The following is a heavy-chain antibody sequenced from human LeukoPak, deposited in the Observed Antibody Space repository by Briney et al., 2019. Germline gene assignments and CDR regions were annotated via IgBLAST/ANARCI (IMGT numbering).Heavy chain of an antibody. Sequence: ASVKVSCKASGYTFTVYCMHWVRQAPGQGLEWMGWINPNSGGTKYAQKFQGRVTMTRDTSISTAYMELSRLRSDDTAVYYCARAPHYDSDAFDIWGQGTMVTVSS. D-gene: IGHD3-22*01. V-gene: IGHV1-2*02. CDR3: ARAPHYDSDAFDI. CDR1: GYTFTVYC. J-gene: IGHJ3*02. CDR2: INPNSGGT.